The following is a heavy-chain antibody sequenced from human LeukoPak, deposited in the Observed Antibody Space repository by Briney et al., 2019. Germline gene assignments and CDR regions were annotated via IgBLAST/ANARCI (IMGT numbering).Heavy chain of an antibody. D-gene: IGHD6-13*01. CDR2: IYPRDSEI. Sequence: GESLKISCEGSGYSFSTYWIAWVRQMPGKGLEWMGSIYPRDSEIRYSPSFQDQATISADNSISTAYLQWSSLKASDTAMYYCARPAYSSSLSSHFDPWGQGTLVTVSS. CDR3: ARPAYSSSLSSHFDP. V-gene: IGHV5-51*01. CDR1: GYSFSTYW. J-gene: IGHJ5*02.